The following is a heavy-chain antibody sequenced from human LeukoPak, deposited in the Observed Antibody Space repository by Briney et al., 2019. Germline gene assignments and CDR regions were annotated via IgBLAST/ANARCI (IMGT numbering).Heavy chain of an antibody. Sequence: SETLSLTCTVSGGSISSYYWSWIRQPPGKGLEWIGYIYYSGSTNYNPSLKSRVTISADTSKNQFSQKLSSVTAADTAVYYCARHPPGSGWYPPLHFDYWGQGTLVTVSS. J-gene: IGHJ4*02. D-gene: IGHD6-19*01. CDR3: ARHPPGSGWYPPLHFDY. V-gene: IGHV4-59*08. CDR1: GGSISSYY. CDR2: IYYSGST.